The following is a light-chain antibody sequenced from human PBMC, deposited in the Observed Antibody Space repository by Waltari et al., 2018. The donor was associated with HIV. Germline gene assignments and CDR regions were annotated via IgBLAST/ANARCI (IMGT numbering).Light chain of an antibody. CDR2: TNN. CDR1: SSNIGSNT. Sequence: QSVLTQPPSASGTHGQRVTISCSGSSSNIGSNTVNWYQQLPGTAPKLLIFTNNHRPSGVPDRFSGSKSGTSASLAISGLQSEDEADYYCAAWDDSLNGFVFGTGTKVTVL. CDR3: AAWDDSLNGFV. V-gene: IGLV1-44*01. J-gene: IGLJ1*01.